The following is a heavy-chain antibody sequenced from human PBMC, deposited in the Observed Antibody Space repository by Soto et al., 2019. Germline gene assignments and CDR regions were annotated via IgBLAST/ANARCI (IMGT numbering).Heavy chain of an antibody. V-gene: IGHV3-48*04. CDR3: ASDKDWAFDY. J-gene: IGHJ4*02. CDR1: GFTFSSYS. Sequence: PGGSLRLSCVVSGFTFSSYSMVLVRQAPGKGPEWVSYIFVSSSPIYYADSVKGRFTVSRDNAKNSLFLLMNSLRAEDTAVYYCASDKDWAFDYWGQGTLVAVSS. D-gene: IGHD3-9*01. CDR2: IFVSSSPI.